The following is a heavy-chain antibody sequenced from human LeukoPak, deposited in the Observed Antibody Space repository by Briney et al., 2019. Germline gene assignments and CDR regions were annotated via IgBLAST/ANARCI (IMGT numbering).Heavy chain of an antibody. Sequence: SETLSLTCTVSGGSISSYDWSWIRQPAGKGPEWIGRIYASGNTRYNPPLKSRLTMSVDTSKNQFSLKLSSVTAADTAIYFCARGMAAAYDYNWFDSWGQGTLVTVSS. J-gene: IGHJ5*01. CDR2: IYASGNT. CDR1: GGSISSYD. CDR3: ARGMAAAYDYNWFDS. D-gene: IGHD5-12*01. V-gene: IGHV4-4*07.